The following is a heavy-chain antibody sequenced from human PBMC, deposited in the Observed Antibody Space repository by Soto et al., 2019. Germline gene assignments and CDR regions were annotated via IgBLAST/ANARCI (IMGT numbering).Heavy chain of an antibody. CDR3: ASQRYSLGTSGYYPFDY. CDR1: GDFIRNTTYY. J-gene: IGHJ4*02. CDR2: IYFSGSATS. D-gene: IGHD3-22*01. Sequence: SETLSLTCSVSGDFIRNTTYYWAWVRQAPGKGLEWVGSIYFSGSATSHYNPSLKSRVTISVDTSKNQFSLKMTSVTAADTAVYYCASQRYSLGTSGYYPFDYWGQEKMVTVS. V-gene: IGHV4-39*01.